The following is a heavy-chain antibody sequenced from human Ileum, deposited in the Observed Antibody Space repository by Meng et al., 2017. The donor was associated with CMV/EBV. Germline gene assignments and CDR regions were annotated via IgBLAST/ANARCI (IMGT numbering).Heavy chain of an antibody. CDR1: FSFESYA. J-gene: IGHJ4*02. D-gene: IGHD2-2*01. CDR3: AKESYSCSKSTCYRGVDY. V-gene: IGHV3-23*03. Sequence: FSFESYAMSWVRQAPGKGLEWVSIIYSAGTYTYYADFVKGRFTISRDNSKNTLDLQMNSLSAEDTAVYYCAKESYSCSKSTCYRGVDYWGQGTLVTVSS. CDR2: IYSAGTYT.